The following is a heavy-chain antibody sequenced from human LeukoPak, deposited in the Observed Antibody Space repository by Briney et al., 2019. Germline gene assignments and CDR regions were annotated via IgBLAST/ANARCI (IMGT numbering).Heavy chain of an antibody. V-gene: IGHV1-18*01. Sequence: GASVKVSCKASGYTFTSYGISWVRQAPGQGLEWMGWISAYNGNTNYAQKLQGRVTMTTDTSTSTAYMELRSLRSDDTAVYYCARGGYDILTGYYWEPDYWGQGTLVTVSS. D-gene: IGHD3-9*01. J-gene: IGHJ4*02. CDR1: GYTFTSYG. CDR3: ARGGYDILTGYYWEPDY. CDR2: ISAYNGNT.